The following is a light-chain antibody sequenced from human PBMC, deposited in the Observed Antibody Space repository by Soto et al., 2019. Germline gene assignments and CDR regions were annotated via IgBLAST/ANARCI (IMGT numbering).Light chain of an antibody. CDR2: DAS. CDR1: QSISSW. CDR3: QQYHSSST. J-gene: IGKJ1*01. Sequence: DIQMTQSPSTLSASVGDRVTITCRASQSISSWLAWYQQKPGKAPKLLIYDASSLESGVPSRFSGSGSGTEFTFTISSLQSDDFATNYYQQYHSSSTSGQGTKV. V-gene: IGKV1-5*01.